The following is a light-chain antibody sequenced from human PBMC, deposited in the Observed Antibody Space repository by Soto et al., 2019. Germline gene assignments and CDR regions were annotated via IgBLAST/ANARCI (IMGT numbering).Light chain of an antibody. CDR2: AAS. V-gene: IGKV1-39*01. J-gene: IGKJ1*01. CDR1: QSIRSD. Sequence: DIQMTQSPSSLSASVGDRVTITCRASQSIRSDLNWYQQKPGKAPNLLIYAASSLQSGVPPRFSGSGSGTDFTLTITSLQTEDSATYYCQQSYSTPLAFGHGTKVDIK. CDR3: QQSYSTPLA.